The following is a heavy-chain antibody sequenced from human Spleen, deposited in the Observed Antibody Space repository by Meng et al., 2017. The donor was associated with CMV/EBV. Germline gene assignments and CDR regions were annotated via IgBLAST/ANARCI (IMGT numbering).Heavy chain of an antibody. CDR1: GYSFTNSW. J-gene: IGHJ3*02. Sequence: GESLKISCKGSGYSFTNSWIGWVRQAPGQGLEWMGRINPDGGTTTYAQRFQGGLTLTTDTSTSTVYMELSRLTSEDTAVCYCARDLVGYDAFDIWGQGTLVTVSS. CDR3: ARDLVGYDAFDI. CDR2: INPDGGTT. V-gene: IGHV1-18*04. D-gene: IGHD3-22*01.